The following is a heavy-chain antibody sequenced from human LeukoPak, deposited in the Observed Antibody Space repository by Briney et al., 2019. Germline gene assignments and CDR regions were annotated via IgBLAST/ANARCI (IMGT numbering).Heavy chain of an antibody. V-gene: IGHV1-2*02. D-gene: IGHD3-22*01. J-gene: IGHJ3*02. CDR1: GNTFSGYY. CDR3: ARVGTYYYDRSGTEAFDI. CDR2: GNPKNGGT. Sequence: ASVKVSCKASGNTFSGYYIHWVRQAPGQGLEWMGWGNPKNGGTNYAQKFQGRVTMTRDTSISTAYMELSRLRSDDTAVYYCARVGTYYYDRSGTEAFDIWGQGTMVTVSS.